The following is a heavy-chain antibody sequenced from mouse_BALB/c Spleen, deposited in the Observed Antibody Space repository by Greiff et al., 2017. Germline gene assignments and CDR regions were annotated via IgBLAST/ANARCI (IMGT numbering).Heavy chain of an antibody. CDR3: ARKGGSSGYFDV. Sequence: EVKLQESGAELVKPGASVKLSCTASGFNIKDTYMHWVKQRPEQGLEWIGRIDPANGNTKYDPKFQGKATITADTSSNTAYLQLSSLTSEDTAVYYCARKGGSSGYFDVWGAGTTVTVSS. J-gene: IGHJ1*01. V-gene: IGHV14-3*02. D-gene: IGHD1-1*01. CDR1: GFNIKDTY. CDR2: IDPANGNT.